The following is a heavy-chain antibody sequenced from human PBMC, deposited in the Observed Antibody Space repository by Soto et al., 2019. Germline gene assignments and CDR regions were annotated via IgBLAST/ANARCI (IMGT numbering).Heavy chain of an antibody. J-gene: IGHJ4*02. CDR3: GTQAGGGGY. CDR2: IYSGGYT. CDR1: GFTVSNNY. D-gene: IGHD3-16*01. Sequence: EVQLVESGGGLIQPGGSLRLSCAVSGFTVSNNYMSWVRQAPGKGLEGVSVIYSGGYTAYGDSVKGRFTISRDNSKNTLIIQINGLRADDAGGVFWGTQAGGGGYWGQGTLVTVSS. V-gene: IGHV3-53*01.